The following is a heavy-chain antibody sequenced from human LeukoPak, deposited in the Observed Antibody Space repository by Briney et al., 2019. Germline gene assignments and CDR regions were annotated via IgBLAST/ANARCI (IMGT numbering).Heavy chain of an antibody. CDR1: GFTFSTYA. Sequence: GGSLRLSCSASGFTFSTYAMHWVRQAPGKGLEYVSSITSDGGSTYYADSVKGRFTISRDNSKNTLYLQMNSLRAEDTAVYYCAKRRYSSSWSYYYGMDVWGQGTTVTVSS. V-gene: IGHV3-64*04. CDR3: AKRRYSSSWSYYYGMDV. CDR2: ITSDGGST. D-gene: IGHD6-13*01. J-gene: IGHJ6*02.